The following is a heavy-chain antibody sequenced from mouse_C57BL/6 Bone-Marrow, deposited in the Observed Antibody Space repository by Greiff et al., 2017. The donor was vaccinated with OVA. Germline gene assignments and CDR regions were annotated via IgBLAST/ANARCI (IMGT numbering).Heavy chain of an antibody. D-gene: IGHD1-1*01. Sequence: VQRVESGGDLVKPGGSLKLSCAASGFTFSSYGMSWVRQTPDKRLEWVATISSGGSYTYYPDSVKGRFTISRDNAKNPLYLQMSSLKSEDTAMYYCARLCTGAMDYWGQGTSVTVSS. V-gene: IGHV5-6*01. CDR2: ISSGGSYT. J-gene: IGHJ4*01. CDR3: ARLCTGAMDY. CDR1: GFTFSSYG.